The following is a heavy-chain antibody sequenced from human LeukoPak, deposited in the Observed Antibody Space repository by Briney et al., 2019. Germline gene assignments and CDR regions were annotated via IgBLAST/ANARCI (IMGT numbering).Heavy chain of an antibody. CDR3: ARHGYSSSWPPTTYAFDI. Sequence: XSWIRQPPGKXLEWIGYIYYSGSTNYNPSLKSRVTISVDTSKNQFSLKLSSVTAADTAVYYCARHGYSSSWPPTTYAFDIWGQGTMVTVSS. CDR2: IYYSGST. D-gene: IGHD6-13*01. V-gene: IGHV4-59*08. J-gene: IGHJ3*02.